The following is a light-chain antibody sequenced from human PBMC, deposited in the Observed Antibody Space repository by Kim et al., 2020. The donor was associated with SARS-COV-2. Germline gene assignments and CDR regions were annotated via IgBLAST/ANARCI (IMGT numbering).Light chain of an antibody. CDR1: QSVSSY. CDR2: DAS. Sequence: SPGERATLSCRASQSVSSYLAWYQQKPGQALRLLIFDASNRATGIPARFSGSGSGTDFTLTISSLEPEDFAVYYCQQRSNWPRTTFGQGTRLEIK. J-gene: IGKJ5*01. V-gene: IGKV3-11*01. CDR3: QQRSNWPRTT.